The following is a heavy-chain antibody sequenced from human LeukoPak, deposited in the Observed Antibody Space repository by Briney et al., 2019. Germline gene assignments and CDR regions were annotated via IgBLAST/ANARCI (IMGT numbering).Heavy chain of an antibody. CDR2: IQDDGTNE. CDR3: AKGQERSFLAS. J-gene: IGHJ4*02. CDR1: GFTFSASG. V-gene: IGHV3-30*02. D-gene: IGHD6-19*01. Sequence: GGSLRLSCATSGFTFSASGMHWVRQAPGKGLEGVAFIQDDGTNEYYTDSVKGRFTISRDNSKSTLYLQMNSLRPDDTAVYYCAKGQERSFLASWGQGTLVTVSS.